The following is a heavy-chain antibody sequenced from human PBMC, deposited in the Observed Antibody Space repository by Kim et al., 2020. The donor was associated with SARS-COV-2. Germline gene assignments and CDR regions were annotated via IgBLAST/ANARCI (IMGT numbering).Heavy chain of an antibody. CDR1: GYTFTSYY. J-gene: IGHJ6*02. V-gene: IGHV1-46*01. Sequence: ASVKVSCKASGYTFTSYYMHWVRQAPGQGLEWMGIINPSGGSTSYAQKFQGRVTMTRDTSTSTVYMELSSLRSEDTAVYYCARDLPPGRAYYYYGMDVWGQGTTVTVSS. D-gene: IGHD1-26*01. CDR2: INPSGGST. CDR3: ARDLPPGRAYYYYGMDV.